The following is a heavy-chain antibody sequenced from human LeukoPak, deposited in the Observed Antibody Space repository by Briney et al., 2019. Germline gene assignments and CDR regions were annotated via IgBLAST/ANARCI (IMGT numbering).Heavy chain of an antibody. D-gene: IGHD2-8*01. J-gene: IGHJ6*02. CDR3: ARGHCTNGVCYPSYGMDV. Sequence: PSETLSLTCAVYSGSFSGYYWSWIRQPPGKGLEWIGEINHSGSTNYNPSLKSRVTISVDTSKNQFSLKLSSVTAADTAVYYCARGHCTNGVCYPSYGMDVWGQGTTVTVSS. CDR2: INHSGST. V-gene: IGHV4-34*01. CDR1: SGSFSGYY.